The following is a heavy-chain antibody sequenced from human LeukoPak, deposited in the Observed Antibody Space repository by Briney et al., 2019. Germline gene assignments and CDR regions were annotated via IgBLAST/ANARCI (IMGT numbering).Heavy chain of an antibody. CDR3: ARDRKDTMVRGVPRDFDY. J-gene: IGHJ4*02. D-gene: IGHD3-10*01. CDR1: GYTFTSYG. Sequence: ASVNVSCKASGYTFTSYGISWVRQAPGQGLEWMGWISAYNGNTNYAQKLQGRVTMTTDTSTSTAYMELRSLRSDDTAVYYCARDRKDTMVRGVPRDFDYWGQGTLVTVSS. V-gene: IGHV1-18*01. CDR2: ISAYNGNT.